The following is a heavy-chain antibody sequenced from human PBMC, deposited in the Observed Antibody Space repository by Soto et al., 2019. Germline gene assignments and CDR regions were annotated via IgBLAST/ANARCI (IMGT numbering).Heavy chain of an antibody. CDR2: VDAGGTYT. CDR3: ARHSGTNQAGRNFDS. J-gene: IGHJ4*02. Sequence: GGSLRLSCTASGFTFNSHAMSWVRRAPGKGLEWVSAVDAGGTYTYYADSVKGRFTISRDNSKNMLFLQMNSLGAEDTALYYCARHSGTNQAGRNFDSWGQGILVTVST. CDR1: GFTFNSHA. D-gene: IGHD5-12*01. V-gene: IGHV3-23*01.